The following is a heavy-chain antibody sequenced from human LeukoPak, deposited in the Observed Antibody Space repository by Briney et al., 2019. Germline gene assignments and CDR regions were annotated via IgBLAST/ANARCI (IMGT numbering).Heavy chain of an antibody. Sequence: SETLSLTCTVSGGSISSYYWSWIRQPPGKGLEWIGYIYYSGSTNYNPSLKSRVTMSVDTSKNQFSLKLSSVTAADTAVYYCARVVDRPATYYYDSSEVDYFDYWGQGTLVAVSS. V-gene: IGHV4-59*12. CDR2: IYYSGST. CDR1: GGSISSYY. D-gene: IGHD3-22*01. CDR3: ARVVDRPATYYYDSSEVDYFDY. J-gene: IGHJ4*02.